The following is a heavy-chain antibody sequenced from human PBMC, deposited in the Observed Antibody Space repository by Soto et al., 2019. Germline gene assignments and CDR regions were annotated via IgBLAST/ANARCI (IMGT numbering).Heavy chain of an antibody. CDR3: AREGGNLNWFAP. CDR2: ISSSSSTI. J-gene: IGHJ5*02. V-gene: IGHV3-48*02. Sequence: EVQLVESGGGLVQPGGSLRLSCAASGFTFSSYSMNWVRQAPGKGLEWVSYISSSSSTIYYADSVKGRFTISRDNAKNPRYLHMNSRSDGDTAVYYCAREGGNLNWFAPWGQGTLVTVSS. CDR1: GFTFSSYS. D-gene: IGHD1-26*01.